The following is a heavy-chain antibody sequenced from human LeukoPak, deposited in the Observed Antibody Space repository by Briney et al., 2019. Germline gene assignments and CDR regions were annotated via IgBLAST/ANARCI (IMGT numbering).Heavy chain of an antibody. J-gene: IGHJ4*02. CDR1: GFTFSSYA. V-gene: IGHV3-30-3*01. CDR2: ISYDGSNK. D-gene: IGHD6-13*01. Sequence: PGGSLRLSCAASGFTFSSYAMHWVRQAPGKGLEWVAVISYDGSNKYYADSVKGRFTISRDNSKNTLYLQMNSLRAEDTAVYYCARSPYSSSWYGYSSYWSQGTLVAVSS. CDR3: ARSPYSSSWYGYSSY.